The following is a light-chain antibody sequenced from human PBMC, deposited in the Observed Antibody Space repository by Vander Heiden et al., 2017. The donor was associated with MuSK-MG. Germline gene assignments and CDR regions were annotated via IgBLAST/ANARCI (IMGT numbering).Light chain of an antibody. CDR2: WAS. J-gene: IGKJ2*01. CDR1: QSVLYRSNNKNY. V-gene: IGKV4-1*01. CDR3: QQDDSTPST. Sequence: DIVMTQSPDSLAVSLGERATINCKSSQSVLYRSNNKNYLAWYQQKPGQPPKLLIYWASTRESGVPDRFSGSGSGKDFTLTISSLQAEDVAVYYCQQDDSTPSTFGQGTKLEIK.